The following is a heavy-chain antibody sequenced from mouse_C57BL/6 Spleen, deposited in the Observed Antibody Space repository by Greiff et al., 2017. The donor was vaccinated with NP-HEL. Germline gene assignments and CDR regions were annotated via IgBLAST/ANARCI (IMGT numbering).Heavy chain of an antibody. D-gene: IGHD1-1*01. CDR2: IHPNSGST. Sequence: QVQLQQSGAELVKPGASVKLSCKASGYTFTSYWMHWVKQRPGQGLEWIGMIHPNSGSTNYNEKFKSKATLTVDKSSSTAYMQLSSLTSEDSAVYYCAREDYYGSSPYYGYWGQGTSVTVSS. CDR3: AREDYYGSSPYYGY. CDR1: GYTFTSYW. J-gene: IGHJ4*01. V-gene: IGHV1-64*01.